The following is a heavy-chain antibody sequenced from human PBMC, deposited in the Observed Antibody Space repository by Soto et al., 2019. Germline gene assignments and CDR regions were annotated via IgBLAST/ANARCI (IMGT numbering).Heavy chain of an antibody. CDR2: IKQDGSEK. CDR1: GFTFSSYW. V-gene: IGHV3-7*01. CDR3: ARTYCSSTSCYRAFDI. Sequence: LRLSCAASGFTFSSYWMSWVRQAPGKGLEWVANIKQDGSEKYYVDSVKGRFTISRDNAKNSLYLQMNSLRAEDTAVYYCARTYCSSTSCYRAFDIWGQGTMVTVSS. D-gene: IGHD2-2*02. J-gene: IGHJ3*02.